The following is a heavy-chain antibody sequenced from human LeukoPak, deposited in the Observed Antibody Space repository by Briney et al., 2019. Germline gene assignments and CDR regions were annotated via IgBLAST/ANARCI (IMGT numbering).Heavy chain of an antibody. V-gene: IGHV4-39*01. CDR2: VYYSTNT. D-gene: IGHD2-21*02. CDR3: ARHGHHGDHDY. J-gene: IGHJ4*02. Sequence: SETLSLTCTVSGDSISSSSYYWDWIRQPPGKGLEWIGNVYYSTNTYYNPSLKSRVTISVDTSKNQFSLKLTSVTAADTAVYYCARHGHHGDHDYWGQGTLVTVSS. CDR1: GDSISSSSYY.